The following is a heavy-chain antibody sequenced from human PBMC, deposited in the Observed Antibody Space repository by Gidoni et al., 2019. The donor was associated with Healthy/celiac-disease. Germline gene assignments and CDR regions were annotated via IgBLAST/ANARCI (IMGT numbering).Heavy chain of an antibody. CDR2: IYYSGST. CDR1: GGSICSGGYY. J-gene: IGHJ3*02. V-gene: IGHV4-31*03. CDR3: ARDNRKGAFDI. Sequence: QVQLQESGPGLVKPSETLSLTCTVSGGSICSGGYYWSWIRQHPGKGLEWIGYIYYSGSTYYNPSLKSRVTISVDTSKNQFSLKLSSVTAADTAVYYCARDNRKGAFDIWGQGTMVTVSS.